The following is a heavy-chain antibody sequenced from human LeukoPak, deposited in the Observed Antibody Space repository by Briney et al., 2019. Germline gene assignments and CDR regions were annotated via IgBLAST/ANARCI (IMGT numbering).Heavy chain of an antibody. CDR2: ISAYNGNT. J-gene: IGHJ3*02. CDR1: GYTFTSYG. CDR3: ARDFYGGVEGDDAFDI. V-gene: IGHV1-18*01. Sequence: ASVKVSCKASGYTFTSYGISWVRQAPGQGLECMGWISAYNGNTNYAQKLQGRVTMTTDTSTSTAYMELRSLRSDDTAVYYCARDFYGGVEGDDAFDIWGQGTMVTVSS. D-gene: IGHD3-16*01.